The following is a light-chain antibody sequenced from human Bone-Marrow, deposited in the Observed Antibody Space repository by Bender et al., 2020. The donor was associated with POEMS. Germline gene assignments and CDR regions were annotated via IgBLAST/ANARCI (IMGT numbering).Light chain of an antibody. CDR2: EGS. CDR1: SRDIGDYNL. Sequence: QSALTQPASVSGSPGQSITISCTGSSRDIGDYNLVSWYQHHPGKAPELIIYEGSKRPSGIPERFSGSNSGNIATLTISGTEALDEADYCCQAWDTSSVVFGGGTKLTVL. J-gene: IGLJ2*01. V-gene: IGLV2-14*02. CDR3: QAWDTSSVV.